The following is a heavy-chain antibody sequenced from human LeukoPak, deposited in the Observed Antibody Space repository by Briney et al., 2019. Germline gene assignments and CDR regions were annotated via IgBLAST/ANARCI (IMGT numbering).Heavy chain of an antibody. CDR1: GYSFTSYW. CDR3: ARHIVVDDAFDI. D-gene: IGHD2-21*01. V-gene: IGHV5-51*01. CDR2: IYPGDSDT. Sequence: GESLQISCRGSGYSFTSYWIGWVRPMPGKGLEWMGIIYPGDSDTRYSPSFQGQVTISADKSISTAYLQWSSLKASDTAMYYCARHIVVDDAFDIWGQGTMVTVSS. J-gene: IGHJ3*02.